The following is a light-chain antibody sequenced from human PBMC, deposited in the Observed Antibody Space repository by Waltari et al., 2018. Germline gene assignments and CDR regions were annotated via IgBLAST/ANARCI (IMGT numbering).Light chain of an antibody. Sequence: DIQMTQSPSTLSASVRDSVPITCRASQSIRSWLAWYQQKPGKAPKLLIYKASSLESGVPSRFSGSGSGTEFTLTISSLQPDDFATYYCQEYNTYPWTFGQGTKVEI. CDR3: QEYNTYPWT. V-gene: IGKV1-5*03. CDR1: QSIRSW. CDR2: KAS. J-gene: IGKJ1*01.